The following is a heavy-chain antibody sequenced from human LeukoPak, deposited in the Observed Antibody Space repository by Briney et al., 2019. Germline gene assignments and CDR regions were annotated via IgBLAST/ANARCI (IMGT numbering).Heavy chain of an antibody. V-gene: IGHV4-39*01. CDR2: IYYSGST. CDR1: GGSISSSSYY. D-gene: IGHD2-2*01. J-gene: IGHJ4*02. CDR3: ATGYCSSTSCYFFDY. Sequence: PSQTLSLTCTVSGGSISSSSYYWGWIRQPPGKGLEWIGSIYYSGSTYYTPSLKSRVTISVDTSKNQFSLKLSSVTAADTAVYYCATGYCSSTSCYFFDYWGQGTLVTVSS.